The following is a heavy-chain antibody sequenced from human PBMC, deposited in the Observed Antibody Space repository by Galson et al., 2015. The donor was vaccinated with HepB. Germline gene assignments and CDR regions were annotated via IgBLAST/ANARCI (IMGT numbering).Heavy chain of an antibody. D-gene: IGHD1-14*01. Sequence: SETLSLTCAVYGGSFSGYYWSWIRQPPGKGLEWIGEINHSGSTNYNPSLKSRVTISVDTSKNQFSLKLSSVTAADTAVYYCARGEPKWQLYCYYYGMDVWGQGTTVTVSS. CDR1: GGSFSGYY. J-gene: IGHJ6*02. V-gene: IGHV4-34*01. CDR3: ARGEPKWQLYCYYYGMDV. CDR2: INHSGST.